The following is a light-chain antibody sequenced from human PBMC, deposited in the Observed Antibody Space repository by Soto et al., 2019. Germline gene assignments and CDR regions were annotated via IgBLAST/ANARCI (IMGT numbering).Light chain of an antibody. V-gene: IGLV2-14*01. CDR1: SNDVGGYNY. CDR2: EVS. Sequence: QSALTQPASVSGSPGQSITISCTGTSNDVGGYNYVSWYQQHPGKAPKLVIYEVSHRPSGISDRFSGSKSGNTASLTISGLQVEDEADYYCSAYATSRPYGFGAGTKLAVL. J-gene: IGLJ1*01. CDR3: SAYATSRPYG.